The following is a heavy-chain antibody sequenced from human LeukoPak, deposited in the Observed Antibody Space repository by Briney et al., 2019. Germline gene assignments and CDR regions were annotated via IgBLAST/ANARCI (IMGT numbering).Heavy chain of an antibody. CDR2: IYYSGST. D-gene: IGHD1-26*01. V-gene: IGHV4-39*07. Sequence: PSETLSLTCTVSGGSISSSSYYWGWIRQPPGKGLEWIGHIYYSGSTYYNPSLKSRVTISVATSKNQFSLKLSSVTAADTAVCYCAADYSGNYHVEFDYWGQGTLVTVSS. CDR3: AADYSGNYHVEFDY. J-gene: IGHJ4*02. CDR1: GGSISSSSYY.